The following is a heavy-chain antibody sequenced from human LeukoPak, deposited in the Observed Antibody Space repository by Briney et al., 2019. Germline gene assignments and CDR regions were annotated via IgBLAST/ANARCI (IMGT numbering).Heavy chain of an antibody. CDR3: ARHVRRGIAVLTADQ. D-gene: IGHD6-19*01. V-gene: IGHV4-39*01. Sequence: PSETLSLTCTVSGASIISCEKYWGWTRQPPGKGLEWIGSVYYSGSTYYNPSLKSRVTIDVDTSKNQFSLNLTSVTAADTAVHYCARHVRRGIAVLTADQRGKGTLVTVFS. CDR2: VYYSGST. J-gene: IGHJ4*02. CDR1: GASIISCEKY.